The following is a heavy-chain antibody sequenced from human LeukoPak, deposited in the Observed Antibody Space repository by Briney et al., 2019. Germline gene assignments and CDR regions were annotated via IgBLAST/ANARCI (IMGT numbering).Heavy chain of an antibody. D-gene: IGHD4-11*01. CDR3: ARNGDYNLEH. J-gene: IGHJ1*01. CDR2: ISHSGST. V-gene: IGHV4-4*02. Sequence: SGTLSLTCAVSGYTISSGYWWSWVRQTPGKGLEWIGGISHSGSTNYNPSLKSRVTISIDKSKNQFSLKLTSVTAADTAVYYCARNGDYNLEHWGQGALVTVSS. CDR1: GYTISSGYW.